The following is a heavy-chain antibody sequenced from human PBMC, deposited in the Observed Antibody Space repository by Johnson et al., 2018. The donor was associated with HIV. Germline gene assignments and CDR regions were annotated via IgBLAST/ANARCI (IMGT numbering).Heavy chain of an antibody. CDR3: ARVGVSGYDLAAFDI. Sequence: QVQLVESGGGVVQPGRSLRLSCAASGFTFSSYDMHWVRQVPGKGLEWVAVISYDGSNKYYADSVKGRFSISRDNSRNTLYLQMSSLRPEDTAVYFCARVGVSGYDLAAFDICGQGTMVTVSA. CDR2: ISYDGSNK. CDR1: GFTFSSYD. J-gene: IGHJ3*02. D-gene: IGHD5-12*01. V-gene: IGHV3-30*04.